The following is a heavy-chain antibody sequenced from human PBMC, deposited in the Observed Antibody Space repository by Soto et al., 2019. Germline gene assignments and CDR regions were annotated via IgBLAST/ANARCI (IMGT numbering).Heavy chain of an antibody. V-gene: IGHV1-3*04. CDR3: AREAYCSSPSCYAEGVNWFDP. D-gene: IGHD2-2*01. CDR2: INTGTGDT. CDR1: GYTFTNYA. Sequence: GASVKVSCKASGYTFTNYAMHWVRQAPGQRLEWMGWINTGTGDTKYSQQFQGRVTITRDTSASTAFMDLSSLRSEDTAVYYCAREAYCSSPSCYAEGVNWFDPWGQGTLVTVSS. J-gene: IGHJ5*02.